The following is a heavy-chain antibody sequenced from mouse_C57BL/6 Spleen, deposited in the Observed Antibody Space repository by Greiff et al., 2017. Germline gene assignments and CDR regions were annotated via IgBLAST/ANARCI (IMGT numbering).Heavy chain of an antibody. J-gene: IGHJ2*01. CDR1: GYAFSSSW. Sequence: VQLQQSGPELVKPGASVKISCKASGYAFSSSWMNWVKQRPGKGLEWIGRIYPGDGDTNYNGKFKGKATLTADKSSSTAYMQLRRLTSEDSAVYFCARVYDGYSYYFDYWGQGTTLTVSS. CDR2: IYPGDGDT. CDR3: ARVYDGYSYYFDY. V-gene: IGHV1-82*01. D-gene: IGHD2-3*01.